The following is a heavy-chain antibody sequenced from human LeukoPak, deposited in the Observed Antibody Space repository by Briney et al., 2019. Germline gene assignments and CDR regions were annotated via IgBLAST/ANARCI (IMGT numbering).Heavy chain of an antibody. Sequence: GGSLRLSCAASGFTFSSYSMNWVRQAPGKGLEWVAVIWYDGSNKYYADSVKGRFTISRDNSKNTLYLQMNSLRAEDTAVYYCASQVGATRPGGDYWGQGTLVTVSS. CDR2: IWYDGSNK. V-gene: IGHV3-33*08. CDR3: ASQVGATRPGGDY. J-gene: IGHJ4*02. CDR1: GFTFSSYS. D-gene: IGHD1-26*01.